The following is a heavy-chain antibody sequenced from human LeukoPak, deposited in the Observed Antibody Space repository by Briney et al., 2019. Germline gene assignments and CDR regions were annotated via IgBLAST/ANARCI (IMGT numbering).Heavy chain of an antibody. V-gene: IGHV1-46*01. CDR2: INPSGGST. D-gene: IGHD3-22*01. J-gene: IGHJ4*01. Sequence: ASVKVSCKASGYTFTSYYMHWVRQAPGQGLEWMGIINPSGGSTSYAQKFQGRVTMTRDMSTSTVYMELSSLRSEDTAVYYCARDLSGDYYDSSGYPAGGFDYWGHGTLVTVSS. CDR3: ARDLSGDYYDSSGYPAGGFDY. CDR1: GYTFTSYY.